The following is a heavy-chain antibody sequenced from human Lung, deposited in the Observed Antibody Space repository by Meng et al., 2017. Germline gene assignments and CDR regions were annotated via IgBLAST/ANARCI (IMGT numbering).Heavy chain of an antibody. CDR2: INHSGST. CDR3: ARGPTTMAHDFDY. D-gene: IGHD4-11*01. CDR1: GGSFSDYY. V-gene: IGHV4-34*01. J-gene: IGHJ4*02. Sequence: QVQLPPWGEGLLKPSETLSLTCVVSGGSFSDYYWSWIRQPPGKGLEWIGEINHSGSTNYNPSLESRATISVDTSQNNLSLKLSSVTAADSAVYYCARGPTTMAHDFDYWGQGTPVTVSS.